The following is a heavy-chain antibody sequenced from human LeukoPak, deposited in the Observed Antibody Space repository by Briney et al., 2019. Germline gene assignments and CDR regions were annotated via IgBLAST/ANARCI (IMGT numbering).Heavy chain of an antibody. CDR1: GGSISSSSYY. V-gene: IGHV4-39*01. J-gene: IGHJ4*02. D-gene: IGHD3-22*01. CDR3: ARHGGNYYYDSSGYYYLDY. CDR2: IYYSGST. Sequence: SETLSLTCTVSGGSISSSSYYWGWIRQPPGKGLEWIGSIYYSGSTYYNPSLKSRVTISVDTSKNQFSLKLSSVTAADTAVYYCARHGGNYYYDSSGYYYLDYWGQGTLVTVSS.